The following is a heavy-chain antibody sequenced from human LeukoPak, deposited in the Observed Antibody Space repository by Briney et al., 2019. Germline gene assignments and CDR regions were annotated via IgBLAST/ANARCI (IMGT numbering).Heavy chain of an antibody. CDR1: GFTFSTYA. Sequence: KSGGSLRLSCSASGFTFSTYAINWVRQAPGKGLEWVGRIKSKTDGGTADYAAPGKGRFTTSRDDSKNTMYLQMNSLKTEDTAVYYCITWRWFDPWGQGTLVTVSS. J-gene: IGHJ5*02. V-gene: IGHV3-15*01. CDR2: IKSKTDGGTA. CDR3: ITWRWFDP.